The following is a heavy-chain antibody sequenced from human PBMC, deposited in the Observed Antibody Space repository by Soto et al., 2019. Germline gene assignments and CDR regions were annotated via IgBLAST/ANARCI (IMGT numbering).Heavy chain of an antibody. J-gene: IGHJ4*01. CDR3: ASDYCSSTSCYEGTFDY. CDR2: IIPILGIA. V-gene: IGHV1-69*02. Sequence: QVQLVQSGAEVKKPGSSVKVSCKASGGTFSSYTISWVRQAPGQGLEWMGRIIPILGIANYAQKFQGRVTITADKSTSTAYMELSSLRSEDTAVYYCASDYCSSTSCYEGTFDYWGQEPWSPSPQ. D-gene: IGHD2-2*01. CDR1: GGTFSSYT.